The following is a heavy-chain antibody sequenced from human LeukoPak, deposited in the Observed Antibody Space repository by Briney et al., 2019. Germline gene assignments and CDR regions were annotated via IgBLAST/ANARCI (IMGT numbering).Heavy chain of an antibody. CDR3: ARDRYYGSGSYSDY. Sequence: PGGSLRLSCAASGFTFSSYWMRWLRQAPGKGLEWVANIKQDGSEKYYVDSVKGRFTISRDNAKNSLYLQMNSLRAEDTAVYYCARDRYYGSGSYSDYWGQGTLVTVSS. J-gene: IGHJ4*02. D-gene: IGHD3-10*01. CDR2: IKQDGSEK. CDR1: GFTFSSYW. V-gene: IGHV3-7*01.